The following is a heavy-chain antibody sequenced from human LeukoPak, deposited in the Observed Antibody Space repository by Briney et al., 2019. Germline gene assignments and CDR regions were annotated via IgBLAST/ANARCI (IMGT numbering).Heavy chain of an antibody. CDR2: ISSSSSIT. J-gene: IGHJ4*02. Sequence: PGGSLRLSCAASGVTFSSYSMNWVRQAPGKGLEWVSYISSSSSITYYADSVKGRFTISRGNAKNSLSLQMNRLRAEDTAVYYCAVSFDYWGQGTLVTVSS. CDR1: GVTFSSYS. D-gene: IGHD5/OR15-5a*01. V-gene: IGHV3-48*01. CDR3: AVSFDY.